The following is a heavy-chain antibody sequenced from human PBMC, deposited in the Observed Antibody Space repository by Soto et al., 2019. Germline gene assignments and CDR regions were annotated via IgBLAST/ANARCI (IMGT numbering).Heavy chain of an antibody. CDR2: IIPIFGTA. V-gene: IGHV1-69*13. Sequence: SVKVSCKASGGTFSSYAISCVRQAPGQGLEWMGGIIPIFGTANYAQKFQGRVTITADESTSTAYMELSSLRSEDTAVYYCARVKQQLVLGYYGMDVWGQGTTVTVSS. CDR3: ARVKQQLVLGYYGMDV. CDR1: GGTFSSYA. J-gene: IGHJ6*02. D-gene: IGHD6-13*01.